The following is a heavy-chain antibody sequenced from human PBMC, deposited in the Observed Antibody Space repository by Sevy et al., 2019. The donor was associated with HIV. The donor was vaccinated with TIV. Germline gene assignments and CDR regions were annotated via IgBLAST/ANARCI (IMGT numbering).Heavy chain of an antibody. J-gene: IGHJ6*02. V-gene: IGHV3-49*04. CDR3: TRVLGTISPYYYYGLDV. D-gene: IGHD3-3*01. CDR2: IRSQTYGGTT. Sequence: GGSLRLSCAASGFSFSHAWMTWVRQAPGKGLEWVGFIRSQTYGGTTEYAASVKGRFTISRDNSKSIAYLQMNSLKTEDTAVYYCTRVLGTISPYYYYGLDVWGQGTTVTVSS. CDR1: GFSFSHAW.